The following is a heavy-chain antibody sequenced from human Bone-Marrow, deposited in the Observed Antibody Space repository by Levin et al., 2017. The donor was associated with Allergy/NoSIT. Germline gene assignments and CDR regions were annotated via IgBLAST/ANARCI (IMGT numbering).Heavy chain of an antibody. CDR3: AKVEGVVASHYYYGMDV. CDR1: GFTFSSYG. Sequence: LSLTCAASGFTFSSYGMHWVRPAPGKGLEWVAVISYDGSNKYYADSVKGRFTISRDNSKNTLYLQMNSLRAEDTAVYYCAKVEGVVASHYYYGMDVWGQGTTVTVSS. CDR2: ISYDGSNK. V-gene: IGHV3-30*18. D-gene: IGHD2-15*01. J-gene: IGHJ6*02.